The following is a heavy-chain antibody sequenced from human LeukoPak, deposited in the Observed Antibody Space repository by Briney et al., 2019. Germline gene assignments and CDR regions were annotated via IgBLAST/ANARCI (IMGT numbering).Heavy chain of an antibody. CDR1: GFTFSNYA. Sequence: GGSLRLSSAASGFTFSNYAMSWVRKAPGKGLEWVSAISESGGSTFYADSVKGRFTISRDNSKNTLYLQMNSLRAEDTAVYYCARHRRVTTQYSDWFDPWGQGTLVTVSS. D-gene: IGHD4-17*01. CDR3: ARHRRVTTQYSDWFDP. CDR2: ISESGGST. J-gene: IGHJ5*02. V-gene: IGHV3-23*01.